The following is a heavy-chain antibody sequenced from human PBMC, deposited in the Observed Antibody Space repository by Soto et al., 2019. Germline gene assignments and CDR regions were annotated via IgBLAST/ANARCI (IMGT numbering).Heavy chain of an antibody. CDR3: ARKTSDGSGSYNWFAP. CDR1: GGTFSSYA. Sequence: VQLVQSGAEVKKPGSAVKVSCKASGGTFSSYAVNTISWVRQAPGQGLEWMGGISPIFGTTHSAQKFQGRLTITADETTSTAYMELRSLRSEDTAVYYCARKTSDGSGSYNWFAPWGQGTLVTVSS. V-gene: IGHV1-69*01. CDR2: ISPIFGTT. J-gene: IGHJ5*02. D-gene: IGHD3-10*01.